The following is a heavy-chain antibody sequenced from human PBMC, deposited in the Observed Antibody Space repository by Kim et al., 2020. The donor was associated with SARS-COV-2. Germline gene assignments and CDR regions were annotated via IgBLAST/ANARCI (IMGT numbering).Heavy chain of an antibody. CDR1: GFTFSSYE. D-gene: IGHD2-8*01. Sequence: GGSLRLSCAASGFTFSSYEMNWVRQAPGKGLEWVSYISSSGSTIYYADSVKGRFTISRDNAKNSLYLQMNSLRAEDTAVYYCARDPGLGYGKVGYYGMDVWGQGTTVTVSS. CDR3: ARDPGLGYGKVGYYGMDV. J-gene: IGHJ6*02. CDR2: ISSSGSTI. V-gene: IGHV3-48*03.